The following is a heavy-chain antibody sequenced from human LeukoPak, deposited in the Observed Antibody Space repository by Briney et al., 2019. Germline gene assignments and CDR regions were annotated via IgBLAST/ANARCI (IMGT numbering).Heavy chain of an antibody. D-gene: IGHD6-19*01. CDR2: IYYSGST. V-gene: IGHV4-59*12. Sequence: TSETLSLTCTVSGGSISSYYWSWIRQPPGKGLEWIGYIYYSGSTNYNPSLKSRVTISVDTSKNQFSLKLSSVTAADTAVYYCARDRKEGSVYSSGWSEGWFDPWGQGTLVTVSS. CDR3: ARDRKEGSVYSSGWSEGWFDP. CDR1: GGSISSYY. J-gene: IGHJ5*02.